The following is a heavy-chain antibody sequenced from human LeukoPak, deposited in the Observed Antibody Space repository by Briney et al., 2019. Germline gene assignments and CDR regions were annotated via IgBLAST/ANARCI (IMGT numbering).Heavy chain of an antibody. D-gene: IGHD5-24*01. V-gene: IGHV3-66*02. Sequence: GGSLRLSCAASGFTVSSNYMSWVRQAPGKGLEWVSVSYSGGSTYYADSVKGRFTISRDNSKNTLYLQMNSLRAEDTAVYYCARVPGYNSRGGMDVWGQGTTVTVSS. J-gene: IGHJ6*02. CDR2: SYSGGST. CDR1: GFTVSSNY. CDR3: ARVPGYNSRGGMDV.